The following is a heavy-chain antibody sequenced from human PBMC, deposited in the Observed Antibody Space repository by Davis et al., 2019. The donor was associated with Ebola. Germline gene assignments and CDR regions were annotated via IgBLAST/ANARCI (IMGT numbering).Heavy chain of an antibody. CDR3: AREVNYYDSSGYLLYGSAFDI. CDR1: GFTFSTYS. CDR2: ISSDSDYI. V-gene: IGHV3-21*01. J-gene: IGHJ3*02. D-gene: IGHD3-22*01. Sequence: PGGSLRLSCAASGFTFSTYSMSWVRQAPGKGLEWVSSISSDSDYIYYADSAKGRFTISRDNAKNTLYLQMNSLRAEDTAVYYCAREVNYYDSSGYLLYGSAFDIWGQGTMVTVSS.